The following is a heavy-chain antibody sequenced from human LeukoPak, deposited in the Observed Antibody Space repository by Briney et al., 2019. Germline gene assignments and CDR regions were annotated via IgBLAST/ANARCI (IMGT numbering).Heavy chain of an antibody. D-gene: IGHD2-21*02. CDR3: ARVVTGIRGYYYYMDV. Sequence: SETLSLTCTVSGGSISSSSYYWGWIRQPPGKGLEWIGSIYYSGSTNYNPSLKSRVTISVDTSKNQFSLKLSSVTAADTAVYYCARVVTGIRGYYYYMDVWGKGTTVTISS. CDR1: GGSISSSSYY. CDR2: IYYSGST. J-gene: IGHJ6*03. V-gene: IGHV4-39*07.